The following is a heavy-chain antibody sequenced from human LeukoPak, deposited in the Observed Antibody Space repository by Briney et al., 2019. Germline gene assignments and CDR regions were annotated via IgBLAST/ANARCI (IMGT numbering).Heavy chain of an antibody. J-gene: IGHJ6*02. V-gene: IGHV4-34*01. CDR1: GGSFSGYY. CDR3: ARGRTMVRGVFPGMDV. Sequence: ASETLSLTCAVYGGSFSGYYWSWIRQPPGKGLEWIGEINHSGSTNYNPSLKSRVTISVDTSKDQFSLKLSSVTAADTAVYYCARGRTMVRGVFPGMDVWGQGTTVTVSS. CDR2: INHSGST. D-gene: IGHD3-10*01.